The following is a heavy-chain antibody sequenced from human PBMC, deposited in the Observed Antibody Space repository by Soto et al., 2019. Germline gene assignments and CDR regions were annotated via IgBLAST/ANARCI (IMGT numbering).Heavy chain of an antibody. Sequence: GGSLRLSCAASGFTFSHYGMHWVRQAPGKGLEWVAVISYDGRHEYYADSLQGRFTVSRDNSKNTLYLQMNSLRPEDTAVYYCATEPVQKIIYTGFDYWGQGTPVTVSS. CDR1: GFTFSHYG. J-gene: IGHJ4*02. D-gene: IGHD3-16*01. CDR3: ATEPVQKIIYTGFDY. CDR2: ISYDGRHE. V-gene: IGHV3-30*03.